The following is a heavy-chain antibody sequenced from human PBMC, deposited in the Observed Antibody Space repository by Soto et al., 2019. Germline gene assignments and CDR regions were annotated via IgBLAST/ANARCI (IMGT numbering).Heavy chain of an antibody. Sequence: ASVKVSCKASGYTFTDYAIHWVRQAPGQRLEWMGWIASGNGNTKYSQNFQGRVTITRDTSATTAYMELSSLRSEDTAVYYCAKGSRMWTPDYWGQGTLVTVSS. D-gene: IGHD2-21*01. CDR3: AKGSRMWTPDY. CDR2: IASGNGNT. V-gene: IGHV1-3*01. CDR1: GYTFTDYA. J-gene: IGHJ4*02.